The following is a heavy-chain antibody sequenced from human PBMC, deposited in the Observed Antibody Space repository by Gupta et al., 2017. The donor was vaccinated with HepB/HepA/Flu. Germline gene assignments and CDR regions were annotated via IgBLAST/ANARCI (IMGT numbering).Heavy chain of an antibody. V-gene: IGHV3-23*01. CDR1: GFTFSSYA. Sequence: EVQLLESGGGLVQPGGSLRLSCAASGFTFSSYAMSWVRQAPGKGLEWVSAISGSGGSTYYADSVKGRFTISRDNSKNTLYLQMNSLRAEDTAVYYCAKDPEQPKRPMPTTLKYFQHWGQGTLVTVSS. CDR2: ISGSGGST. D-gene: IGHD2-2*01. J-gene: IGHJ1*01. CDR3: AKDPEQPKRPMPTTLKYFQH.